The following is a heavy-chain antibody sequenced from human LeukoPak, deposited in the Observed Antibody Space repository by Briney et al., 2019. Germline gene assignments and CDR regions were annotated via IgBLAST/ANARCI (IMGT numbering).Heavy chain of an antibody. V-gene: IGHV3-23*01. CDR3: AKDVMVRGVNYFDY. CDR2: ISGGGGST. Sequence: PGGSLRLSCAASGSTFSSYAMSWVRQAPGKGLEWVSAISGGGGSTYYADSVKGRFTISRDNSKNTLYLQMNSLRAEDTAVYYCAKDVMVRGVNYFDYWGQGTLVTVSS. CDR1: GSTFSSYA. J-gene: IGHJ4*02. D-gene: IGHD3-10*01.